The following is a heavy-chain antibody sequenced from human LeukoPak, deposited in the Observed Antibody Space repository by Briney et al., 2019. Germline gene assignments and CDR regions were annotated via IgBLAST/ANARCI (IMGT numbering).Heavy chain of an antibody. D-gene: IGHD3-10*01. CDR2: IKQDGSEK. V-gene: IGHV3-7*01. Sequence: PGGSLRLSCAASGFTFSSYSMNWVRQAPGKGLEWVANIKQDGSEKYYVDSVKGRFTISRDNAKNSLYLQMNSLRAEDTAVYYCARDSYGSGSYYNNWFDPWGQGPWSPSPQ. J-gene: IGHJ5*02. CDR1: GFTFSSYS. CDR3: ARDSYGSGSYYNNWFDP.